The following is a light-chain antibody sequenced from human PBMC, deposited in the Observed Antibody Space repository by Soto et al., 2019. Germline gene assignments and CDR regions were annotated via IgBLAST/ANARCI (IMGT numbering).Light chain of an antibody. J-gene: IGKJ1*01. V-gene: IGKV3D-15*01. Sequence: EILMTQSPATLSVPPGERATLSCRASQSISSNLAWYQQKPGQAPRLLIYGASNRATGIPARFSGSAAGTDFTLTISSLQPEDFATYYCQQTYRSPRAFGQGTKVDIK. CDR1: QSISSN. CDR2: GAS. CDR3: QQTYRSPRA.